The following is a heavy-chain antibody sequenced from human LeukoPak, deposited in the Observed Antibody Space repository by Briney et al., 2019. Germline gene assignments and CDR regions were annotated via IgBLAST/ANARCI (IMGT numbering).Heavy chain of an antibody. V-gene: IGHV3-30*14. D-gene: IGHD3-9*01. Sequence: GGSLRLSCAASGFTFSSYAMHWVRQAPGKGLEWVAVISYDGSNKYYADSVEGRFTISRDNSKNTLYLQMNSLRAEDTAVYYCARELRYFDWGGAFDIWGQGTMVTVSS. CDR1: GFTFSSYA. CDR2: ISYDGSNK. CDR3: ARELRYFDWGGAFDI. J-gene: IGHJ3*02.